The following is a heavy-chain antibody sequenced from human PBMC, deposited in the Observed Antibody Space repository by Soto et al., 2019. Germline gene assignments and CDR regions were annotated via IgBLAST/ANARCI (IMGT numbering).Heavy chain of an antibody. CDR2: ISGSGGST. CDR3: AKLNPPITMIVVAQGPDY. J-gene: IGHJ4*02. V-gene: IGHV3-23*01. Sequence: GGSLRLSCAASGFTFSSYAMSWVRQAPGKGLEWVSAISGSGGSTYYADSVKGRFTISRDNSKNTLYLQMNSLRAEDTAVYYCAKLNPPITMIVVAQGPDYWGQGTLVTVSS. D-gene: IGHD3-22*01. CDR1: GFTFSSYA.